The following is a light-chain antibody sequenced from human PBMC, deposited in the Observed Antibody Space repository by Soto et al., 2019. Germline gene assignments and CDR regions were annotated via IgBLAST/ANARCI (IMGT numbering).Light chain of an antibody. J-gene: IGKJ5*01. CDR3: QQLNSYPIT. V-gene: IGKV1-9*01. CDR1: QDISSY. Sequence: DIQLTQSPSFLSASVGDRVTITCRASQDISSYLAWYQQKPGKAPNLLIYAASTLQSGVPSRFSGSGSGTEFTLTSSSLQPEDFATYFCQQLNSYPITFGQGTRLQIK. CDR2: AAS.